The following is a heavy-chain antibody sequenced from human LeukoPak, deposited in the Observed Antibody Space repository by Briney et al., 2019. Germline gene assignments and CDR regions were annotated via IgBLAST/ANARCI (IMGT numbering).Heavy chain of an antibody. CDR2: ISGSGGST. CDR1: GFTFSNYA. Sequence: GGSLRLSCAASGFTFSNYAMSWVRQAPGKGLEWVSAISGSGGSTYYADSVKGRFTISRDNSKNTLYLQMNSLRAEDTAVYYCAKDGGEYYDILTGYYPRLYYMDVWGKGTTVTISS. CDR3: AKDGGEYYDILTGYYPRLYYMDV. D-gene: IGHD3-9*01. J-gene: IGHJ6*03. V-gene: IGHV3-23*01.